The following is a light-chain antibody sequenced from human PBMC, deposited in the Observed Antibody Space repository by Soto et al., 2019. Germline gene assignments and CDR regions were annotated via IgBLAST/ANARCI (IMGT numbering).Light chain of an antibody. CDR2: AAS. J-gene: IGKJ1*01. CDR3: HQTASNPWT. CDR1: QNIGVY. Sequence: DIRMTQSPSSLSASVGDRVTITCRASQNIGVYLNWYQKKPGKAPKLLIHAASSLHSGVPSTFSGSGSGTDVTLTISSLQPEDFATYYCHQTASNPWTFAQGTKVEIK. V-gene: IGKV1-39*01.